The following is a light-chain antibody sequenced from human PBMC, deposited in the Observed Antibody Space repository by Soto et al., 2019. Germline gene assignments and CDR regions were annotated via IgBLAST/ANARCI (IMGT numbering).Light chain of an antibody. CDR3: QQYNRYSLT. V-gene: IGKV1-5*01. J-gene: IGKJ4*01. Sequence: DIQMTQSPSTLSASVGDRVTITCRASQSISSWLAWYQQKPGKAPKLLIYDASSLESGVPSRFSGSGSGTEFTLTIRSLQPDDFATYYCQQYNRYSLTFGGGTKVAIK. CDR1: QSISSW. CDR2: DAS.